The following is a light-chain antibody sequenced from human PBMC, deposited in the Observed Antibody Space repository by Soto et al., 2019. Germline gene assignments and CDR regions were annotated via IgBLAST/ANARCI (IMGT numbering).Light chain of an antibody. CDR2: ELS. CDR3: SSHTSSITLV. V-gene: IGLV2-14*03. Sequence: QSALTQPASVSGSPGQSSTNSCTETSNDIGHYNFVSWHQQPPGKALKPILYELSNRPPALPHRFTGSRSGNTPTLITLGLQVADESFYYCSSHTSSITLVFGTGTMVTVL. J-gene: IGLJ1*01. CDR1: SNDIGHYNF.